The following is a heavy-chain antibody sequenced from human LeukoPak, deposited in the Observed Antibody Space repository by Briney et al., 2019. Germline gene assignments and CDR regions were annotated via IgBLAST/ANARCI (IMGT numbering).Heavy chain of an antibody. CDR2: IYYSGST. CDR3: ARVHSSMYYYGSGSYPYFDY. D-gene: IGHD3-10*01. CDR1: GGSISSYY. J-gene: IGHJ4*02. V-gene: IGHV4-59*01. Sequence: ETLSLTCTVSGGSISSYYWSWIRQPPGKGLEWIGYIYYSGSTNYNPSLKSRVTISVDTSKNQFSLKLSSVTAADTAVYYCARVHSSMYYYGSGSYPYFDYWGQGTLVTVSS.